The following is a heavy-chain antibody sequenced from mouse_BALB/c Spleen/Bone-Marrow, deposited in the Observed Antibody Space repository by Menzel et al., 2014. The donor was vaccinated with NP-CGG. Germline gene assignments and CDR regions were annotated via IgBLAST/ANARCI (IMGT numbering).Heavy chain of an antibody. V-gene: IGHV1-37*01. Sequence: EVQLQQSGPELVKPGASVKISCKASGYSFTGYFMNWVKQSHGKSLEWIGRINPSNGDTFYNQKFKGKATLTVDKSSSTAHMELLSLTSDDSAVYNCGRVYYYGSSYFDYWGQGTTLTVSS. J-gene: IGHJ2*01. CDR2: INPSNGDT. D-gene: IGHD1-1*01. CDR1: GYSFTGYF. CDR3: GRVYYYGSSYFDY.